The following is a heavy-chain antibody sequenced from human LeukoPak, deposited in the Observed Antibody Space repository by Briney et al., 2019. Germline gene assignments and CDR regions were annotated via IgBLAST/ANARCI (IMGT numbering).Heavy chain of an antibody. CDR2: IDPSDSYT. CDR1: GYTFTNHW. V-gene: IGHV5-10-1*01. CDR3: ARAPDSDSGYDYFDY. D-gene: IGHD5-12*01. J-gene: IGHJ4*02. Sequence: GESLKISFKGPGYTFTNHWISWGRPMPGKGLEWMGKIDPSDSYTNYSPSFQGHVTISADKSISTAYLQWSSLKASDTAMYYCARAPDSDSGYDYFDYWGQGTLVTVSS.